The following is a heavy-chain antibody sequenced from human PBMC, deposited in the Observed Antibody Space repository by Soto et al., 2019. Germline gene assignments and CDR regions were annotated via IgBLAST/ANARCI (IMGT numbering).Heavy chain of an antibody. V-gene: IGHV1-69*05. CDR2: IIPIFGTA. CDR3: ATREGSDTVIYWYFDL. CDR1: GGTFSSYA. D-gene: IGHD4-17*01. J-gene: IGHJ2*01. Sequence: QVQLVQSGAEVKKPGSSVKVSCKASGGTFSSYAISWVRQAPGQGLEWMGGIIPIFGTANYAQKFQGRVTITXXEXTXXAYMELSSLRSEDTAVYYCATREGSDTVIYWYFDLWGRGTLVTVSS.